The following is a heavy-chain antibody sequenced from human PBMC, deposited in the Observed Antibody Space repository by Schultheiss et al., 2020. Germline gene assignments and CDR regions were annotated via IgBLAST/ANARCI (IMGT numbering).Heavy chain of an antibody. CDR2: IRSKAYGGTT. Sequence: GGSLRLSCTASGFTFGDYAMSWFRQAPGKGLEWVGFIRSKAYGGTTEYAASVKGRFTISRDDSKSIAYLQMNSLKTEDTAVYYCTRRYDIVVVPYYYYGMDVWGQGTTVTVSS. D-gene: IGHD2-2*01. CDR3: TRRYDIVVVPYYYYGMDV. V-gene: IGHV3-49*03. J-gene: IGHJ6*02. CDR1: GFTFGDYA.